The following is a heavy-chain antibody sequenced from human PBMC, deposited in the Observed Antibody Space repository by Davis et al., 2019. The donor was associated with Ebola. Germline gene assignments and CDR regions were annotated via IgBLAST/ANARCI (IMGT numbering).Heavy chain of an antibody. CDR3: ARDFGDFGSYFDY. CDR1: GYIFTSYA. Sequence: ASVKVSCKASGYIFTSYAMHWVRQTPGQGLDWMGWINAGTGNTKYSQKFQDRVIFTWDTSASTAYMELSSLTYEDTAVYSCARDFGDFGSYFDYWGQGTRVTVSS. V-gene: IGHV1-3*01. D-gene: IGHD4-17*01. J-gene: IGHJ4*02. CDR2: INAGTGNT.